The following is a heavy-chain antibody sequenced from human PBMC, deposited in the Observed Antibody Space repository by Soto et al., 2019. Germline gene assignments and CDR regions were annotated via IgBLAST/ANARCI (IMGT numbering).Heavy chain of an antibody. Sequence: SETLSLTCAVYGGSFSGYYWSWIRQLPGKGLEWIGEINHSGSTNYNPSLKSRVTISVDTSKNQFSLKLSSVTAADTAVYYCARAVGYCSSTSCYNVDYWGQGTLVTVSS. CDR2: INHSGST. CDR1: GGSFSGYY. V-gene: IGHV4-34*01. J-gene: IGHJ4*02. CDR3: ARAVGYCSSTSCYNVDY. D-gene: IGHD2-2*02.